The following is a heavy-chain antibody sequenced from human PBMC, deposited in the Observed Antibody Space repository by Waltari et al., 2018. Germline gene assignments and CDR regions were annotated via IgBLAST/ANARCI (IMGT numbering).Heavy chain of an antibody. CDR2: INPSGGST. J-gene: IGHJ6*02. CDR3: ARDNYRLVEWLPTLGYYYYYGMDV. Sequence: GIINPSGGSTSYAQKFQGRVTMTRDTSTSTVYMELSSLRSEDTAVYYCARDNYRLVEWLPTLGYYYYYGMDVWGQGTTVTVSS. D-gene: IGHD6-19*01. V-gene: IGHV1-46*03.